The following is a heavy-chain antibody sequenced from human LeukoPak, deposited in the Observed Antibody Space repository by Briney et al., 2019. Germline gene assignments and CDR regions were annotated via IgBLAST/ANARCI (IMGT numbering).Heavy chain of an antibody. V-gene: IGHV3-11*01. J-gene: IGHJ4*02. CDR3: ARETVAGTFNY. Sequence: GGSLRLSCAASGFTFSEYYMSWIRQAPGKGLEWVSDISSTADIVSYADFVLGRFTISRDNGDDSLSLQLNNLRAEDTAVYYCARETVAGTFNYWSQGTLVTVSS. CDR2: ISSTADIV. D-gene: IGHD6-19*01. CDR1: GFTFSEYY.